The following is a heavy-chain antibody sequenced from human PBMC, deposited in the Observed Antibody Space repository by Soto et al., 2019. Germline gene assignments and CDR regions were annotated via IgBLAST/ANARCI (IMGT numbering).Heavy chain of an antibody. CDR2: MYYSGST. J-gene: IGHJ3*02. D-gene: IGHD2-21*01. CDR1: GGPIHSSAYY. Sequence: QLQLQESGPGLVKPSETLSLTCTVSGGPIHSSAYYWGWIRQPPGKRLEWIGSMYYSGSTYYNPSIESRVTISVDTSKNQLSLKRKSVTAADTAVYYCARVQAITGPPEDAFDIWGQGTRVIVSS. V-gene: IGHV4-39*01. CDR3: ARVQAITGPPEDAFDI.